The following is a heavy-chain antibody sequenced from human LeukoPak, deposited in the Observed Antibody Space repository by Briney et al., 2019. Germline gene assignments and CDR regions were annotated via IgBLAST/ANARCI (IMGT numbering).Heavy chain of an antibody. V-gene: IGHV1-2*02. CDR3: ARADYDSSGYYRSFFDY. J-gene: IGHJ4*02. Sequence: ASVKVSCKASGYTFTGYYIHWVRQAPGQGLEWMGWINPNSGGTNYAQKFQGRVTMTRDTSISTAYMELSRLRSDDTAVYYCARADYDSSGYYRSFFDYWGQGTLVTVSS. CDR2: INPNSGGT. CDR1: GYTFTGYY. D-gene: IGHD3-22*01.